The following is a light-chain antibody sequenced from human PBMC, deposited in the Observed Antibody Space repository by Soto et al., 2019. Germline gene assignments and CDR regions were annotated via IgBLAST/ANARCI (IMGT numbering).Light chain of an antibody. V-gene: IGKV3-11*01. CDR2: DAS. CDR1: QSVSSY. Sequence: EIVLTQSPATLSLSPGERATLSCRASQSVSSYLAWYQQKPGQAPGLLIYDASNRATGIPARFSGSGSGTDFTLTISSLEPEDFAVYFCQQGSNWPPSFGQGTRLEIK. CDR3: QQGSNWPPS. J-gene: IGKJ5*01.